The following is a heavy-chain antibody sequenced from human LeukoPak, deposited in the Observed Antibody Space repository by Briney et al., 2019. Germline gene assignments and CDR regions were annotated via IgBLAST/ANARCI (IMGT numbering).Heavy chain of an antibody. CDR3: ARATRQYYYDSSGYYWDY. Sequence: SETLSLTCTVSGGSVSSSSYYWGWIRQPPGKGLEWIGSIYYSGSTYYNPSLKSRVTISVDTSKNQFSLKLSSVTAADTAVYYCARATRQYYYDSSGYYWDYWGQGTLVTVSS. CDR2: IYYSGST. CDR1: GGSVSSSSYY. J-gene: IGHJ4*02. V-gene: IGHV4-39*07. D-gene: IGHD3-22*01.